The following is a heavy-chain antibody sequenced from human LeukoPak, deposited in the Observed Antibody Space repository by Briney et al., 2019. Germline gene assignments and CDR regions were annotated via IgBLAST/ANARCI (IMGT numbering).Heavy chain of an antibody. CDR3: ARVGENSITIFGVVISPPDY. V-gene: IGHV3-11*04. J-gene: IGHJ4*02. CDR1: GFTFSDYF. Sequence: GGSLRLSCAASGFTFSDYFMSWIRQAPGQGLEWVSYISGGGSTIYYADSVKGRFTISRDNAKNSLYPQMNILRAEDTAVYYCARVGENSITIFGVVISPPDYWGQGTLVTVSS. CDR2: ISGGGSTI. D-gene: IGHD3-3*01.